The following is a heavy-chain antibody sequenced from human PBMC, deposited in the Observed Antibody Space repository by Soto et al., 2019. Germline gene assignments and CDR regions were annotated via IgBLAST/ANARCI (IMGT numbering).Heavy chain of an antibody. CDR2: ISWNSGSI. D-gene: IGHD4-17*01. V-gene: IGHV3-9*01. Sequence: EVQLVESGGGLVQPGRSLRLSCAASGFTFDDYAMHWVRQAPGKGLEWVSGISWNSGSIGYADSVKGRFTISRDNAKNSLYLQMNSLRAEDTALYYCAKDMYGDYGYLFDPWGQGTLVTVSS. CDR3: AKDMYGDYGYLFDP. J-gene: IGHJ5*02. CDR1: GFTFDDYA.